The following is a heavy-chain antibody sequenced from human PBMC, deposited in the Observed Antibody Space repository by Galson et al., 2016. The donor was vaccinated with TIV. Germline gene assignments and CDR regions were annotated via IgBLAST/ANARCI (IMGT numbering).Heavy chain of an antibody. J-gene: IGHJ5*02. V-gene: IGHV4-39*01. CDR2: IYYSGSA. D-gene: IGHD2-2*01. Sequence: ETLSLTCTVSGGSISSTSYYWGWIRQPPGKGLEWIRNIYYSGSAYYNPSLKSRVTISVDTSKNQFSLKLSSVTAADTAVYYCATYCSSTTCLFDPWGQGTLVTVSS. CDR3: ATYCSSTTCLFDP. CDR1: GGSISSTSYY.